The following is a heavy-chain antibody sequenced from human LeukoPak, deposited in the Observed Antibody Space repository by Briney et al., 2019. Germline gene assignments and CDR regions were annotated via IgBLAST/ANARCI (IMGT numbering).Heavy chain of an antibody. CDR1: GFIFDKYG. J-gene: IGHJ4*02. V-gene: IGHV3-33*01. CDR3: ARAGIDNALDY. CDR2: IWYDGSNK. D-gene: IGHD2-2*01. Sequence: QPRMSLRPSCAASGFIFDKYGMNWVRQAPGKGLEWVAIIWYDGSNKYFAESVKGRFTISKDNSKNTVYLQMNSLRVEDTAVYHCARAGIDNALDYWGQGTQVTVSS.